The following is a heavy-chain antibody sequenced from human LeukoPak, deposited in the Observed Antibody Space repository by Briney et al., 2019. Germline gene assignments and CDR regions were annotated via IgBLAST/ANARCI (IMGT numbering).Heavy chain of an antibody. V-gene: IGHV1-58*02. D-gene: IGHD3-22*01. CDR1: GFTFTSSA. J-gene: IGHJ4*02. CDR2: IVVGSGNT. CDR3: ATPYYYDSSGYYGPGDIVDY. Sequence: ASVKVSCKASGFTFTSSAMQWVRQARGQRLEWIGWIVVGSGNTNYAQKFQERVTITRDMSTSTAYMELSSLRSEDTAVYYCATPYYYDSSGYYGPGDIVDYWGQGTLVTVSS.